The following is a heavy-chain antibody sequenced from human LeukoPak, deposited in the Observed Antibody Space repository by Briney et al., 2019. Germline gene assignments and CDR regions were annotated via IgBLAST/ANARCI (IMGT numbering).Heavy chain of an antibody. Sequence: GESLRLSCAASGFTFSSYAMSWVRQAPGKGLEWVSAISGSGGSTYYADSVKGRFTISRDNSKNTLYLQMNSLRAEDTAVYYCAKDDMYSGSYYFDYWGQGTLVTVSS. CDR1: GFTFSSYA. J-gene: IGHJ4*02. CDR2: ISGSGGST. D-gene: IGHD1-26*01. V-gene: IGHV3-23*01. CDR3: AKDDMYSGSYYFDY.